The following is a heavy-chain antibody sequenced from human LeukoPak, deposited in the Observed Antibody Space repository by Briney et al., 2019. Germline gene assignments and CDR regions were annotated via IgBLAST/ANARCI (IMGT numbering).Heavy chain of an antibody. CDR1: GFAFKNYA. CDR3: VKLTVSAGARDY. J-gene: IGHJ4*02. Sequence: GSLRLSCAASGFAFKNYAINWVRQAPGRGLEWVSAISGSGTSTYYADSVRGRFTISRDNSKNTLYLQMNNLRAEDTAIYYCVKLTVSAGARDYWGQGTLVTVSS. D-gene: IGHD1-26*01. CDR2: ISGSGTST. V-gene: IGHV3-23*01.